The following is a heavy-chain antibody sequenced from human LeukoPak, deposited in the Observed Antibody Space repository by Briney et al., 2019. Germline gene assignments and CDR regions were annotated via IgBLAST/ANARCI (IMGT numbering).Heavy chain of an antibody. D-gene: IGHD1-26*01. CDR1: GFTFSAYE. CDR3: ARGGASGYVDY. V-gene: IGHV3-53*01. J-gene: IGHJ4*02. CDR2: IYSGGTT. Sequence: PGGSLRLSCAASGFTFSAYEMNWVRQAPGKGLEWVSVIYSGGTTYYADSVKGRFTISRDNSKNTLFLQLNSLRAEDTAVYYCARGGASGYVDYWGQGTLVTVSS.